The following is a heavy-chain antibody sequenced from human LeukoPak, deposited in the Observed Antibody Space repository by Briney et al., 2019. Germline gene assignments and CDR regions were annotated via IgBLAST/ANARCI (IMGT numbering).Heavy chain of an antibody. V-gene: IGHV4-61*01. Sequence: SETLSHTRDVSGVSINTCRYYCTWIRQPPGKGLEWIGYKYYSGSTRYNSSLRSRLTISLDSSKNQFSLRLTSVTAADTAVYYCARGRSYGFDFDSWGPGTLVIVSS. CDR1: GVSINTCRYY. J-gene: IGHJ4*02. CDR3: ARGRSYGFDFDS. D-gene: IGHD5-18*01. CDR2: KYYSGST.